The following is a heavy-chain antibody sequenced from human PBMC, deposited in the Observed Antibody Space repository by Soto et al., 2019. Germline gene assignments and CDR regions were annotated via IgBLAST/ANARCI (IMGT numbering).Heavy chain of an antibody. CDR1: GFTFSSYA. CDR2: ISYDGSNK. J-gene: IGHJ4*02. V-gene: IGHV3-30-3*01. Sequence: GGSLRLSCAASGFTFSSYAMHWVRQAPGKGLEWVAVISYDGSNKYYADSVKGRFTISRDNSKNTLYLQMNSLRAEDTAVYYCAREDSMGRYYDYWGQGTLVTVSS. D-gene: IGHD3-22*01. CDR3: AREDSMGRYYDY.